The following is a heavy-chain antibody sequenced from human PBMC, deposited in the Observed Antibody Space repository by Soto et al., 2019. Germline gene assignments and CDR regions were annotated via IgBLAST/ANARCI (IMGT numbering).Heavy chain of an antibody. Sequence: PGGSLRLSCAASGFTFSSYGMHWVRQAPGKGLEWVAVISYDGSNKYYADSVKGRFTISRDNSKNTLYLQMNSLRAEDTAVYYCAKDGIVGATDLLPNYWGQGTLVTVSS. CDR2: ISYDGSNK. J-gene: IGHJ4*02. D-gene: IGHD1-26*01. V-gene: IGHV3-30*18. CDR1: GFTFSSYG. CDR3: AKDGIVGATDLLPNY.